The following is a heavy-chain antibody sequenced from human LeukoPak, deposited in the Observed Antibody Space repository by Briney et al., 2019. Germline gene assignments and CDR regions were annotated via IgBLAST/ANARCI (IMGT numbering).Heavy chain of an antibody. CDR2: IYWDDDK. D-gene: IGHD2-21*01. J-gene: IGHJ4*02. V-gene: IGHV2-5*02. CDR3: AHGMIVVATRGFDY. Sequence: GSGPTLVNPTQTLTLTCTFSGFSLSTGGVGVAWIRQPPGKALEWLALIYWDDDKRYSPSLKSRLTITKDTSKNQVVLTMTNKDPVDTATYYCAHGMIVVATRGFDYWGQGTLVTVSS. CDR1: GFSLSTGGVG.